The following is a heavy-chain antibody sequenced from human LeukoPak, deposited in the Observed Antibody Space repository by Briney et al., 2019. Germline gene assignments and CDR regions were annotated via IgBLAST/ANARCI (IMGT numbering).Heavy chain of an antibody. J-gene: IGHJ4*02. V-gene: IGHV1-46*01. Sequence: ASVKVSCKASGFTFTAYYMHWVRQAPGEGLEWMGIINLSGGSTTYAQEFQGRVTITADTSTTTVYMELSSLRSEDTAVYYCARSGYSYAHYFDCWGQGTLVTVSS. CDR2: INLSGGST. D-gene: IGHD5-18*01. CDR1: GFTFTAYY. CDR3: ARSGYSYAHYFDC.